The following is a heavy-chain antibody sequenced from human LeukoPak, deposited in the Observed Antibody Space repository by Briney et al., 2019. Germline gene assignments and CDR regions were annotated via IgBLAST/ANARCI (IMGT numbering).Heavy chain of an antibody. CDR3: ARGAIPSSSWYEDYFDY. J-gene: IGHJ4*02. CDR2: INPNSGGT. D-gene: IGHD6-13*01. Sequence: ASVKVSCKASGYTFTSYGISWVRQAPGQGLEWMGWINPNSGGTNYAQKFRGRVTMTRDTSISTAYMELSRLRSDDTAVYYCARGAIPSSSWYEDYFDYWGQGTLVTVSS. V-gene: IGHV1-2*02. CDR1: GYTFTSYG.